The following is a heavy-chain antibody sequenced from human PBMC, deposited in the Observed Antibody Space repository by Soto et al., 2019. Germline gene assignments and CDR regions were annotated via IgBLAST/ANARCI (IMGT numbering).Heavy chain of an antibody. V-gene: IGHV3-15*01. CDR2: VKSKTDGGTT. D-gene: IGHD3-22*01. J-gene: IGHJ4*01. CDR3: TTDSYSTMIVVRFAY. CDR1: GFTFSSYA. Sequence: GGSLRLSCAASGFTFSSYAMSWVRQAPGKGLEWVGRVKSKTDGGTTDFAAPVKGRFAISRDDSKDMVYLQMNSLKTEDTGIYYFTTDSYSTMIVVRFAYWGHGTXVTVSP.